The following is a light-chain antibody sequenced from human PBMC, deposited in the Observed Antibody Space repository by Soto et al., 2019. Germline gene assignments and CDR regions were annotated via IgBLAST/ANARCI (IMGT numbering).Light chain of an antibody. V-gene: IGKV3-20*01. CDR3: QQYGSLPPWT. J-gene: IGKJ1*01. Sequence: EIVLTQSPGTLSLSPGERATLSCRASQSVSFSFLAWYQQEPGQAPRLLIYGASSRATGIPDRFSGSGSGTDFTLTISRLEPEDFAVYYCQQYGSLPPWTFGQGTKVEIK. CDR1: QSVSFSF. CDR2: GAS.